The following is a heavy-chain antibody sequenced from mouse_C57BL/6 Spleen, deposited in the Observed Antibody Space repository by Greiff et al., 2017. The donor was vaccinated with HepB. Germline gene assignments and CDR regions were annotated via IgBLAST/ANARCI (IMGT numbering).Heavy chain of an antibody. J-gene: IGHJ4*01. V-gene: IGHV5-17*01. Sequence: DVKLVESGGGLVKPGGSLKLSCAASGFTFSDYGMHWVRQAPEKGLEWVAYISSGSSTIYYADTVKGRFTISRDNAKNTLFLQMTSLRSEDTAMYYCATLYGFMDYWGQGTSVTVSS. D-gene: IGHD1-1*01. CDR2: ISSGSSTI. CDR1: GFTFSDYG. CDR3: ATLYGFMDY.